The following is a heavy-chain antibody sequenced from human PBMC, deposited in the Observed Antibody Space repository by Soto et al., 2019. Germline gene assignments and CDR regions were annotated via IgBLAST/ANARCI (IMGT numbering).Heavy chain of an antibody. CDR1: GFTFSSYG. CDR2: ISYDGSNK. Sequence: GGSLRLSCAASGFTFSSYGMHWVRQAPGKGLEWVAVISYDGSNKYYADSVKGRFTISRDNSKNTLYLQMNSLRAEDTAVYYCAKEEDNLPIPLHYWGQGTLVTVSS. V-gene: IGHV3-30*18. J-gene: IGHJ4*02. CDR3: AKEEDNLPIPLHY. D-gene: IGHD1-20*01.